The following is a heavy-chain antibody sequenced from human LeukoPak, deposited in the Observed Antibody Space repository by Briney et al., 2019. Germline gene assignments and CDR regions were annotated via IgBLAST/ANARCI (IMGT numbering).Heavy chain of an antibody. CDR2: INHSGST. Sequence: PSETLSLTYAVYGGSFSGYYWSWIRQPPGKGLGWIGEINHSGSTNYNPSLKSRVTISVDTSKNQFSLKLSSVTAADTAVYYCARGWSNYYGSGSYYNAYDYWGQGTLVTVSS. V-gene: IGHV4-34*01. CDR1: GGSFSGYY. CDR3: ARGWSNYYGSGSYYNAYDY. D-gene: IGHD3-10*01. J-gene: IGHJ4*02.